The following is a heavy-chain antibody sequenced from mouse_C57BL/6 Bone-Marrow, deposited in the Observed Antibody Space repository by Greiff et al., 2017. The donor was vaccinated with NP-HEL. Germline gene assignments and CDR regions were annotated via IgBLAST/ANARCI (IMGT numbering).Heavy chain of an antibody. CDR1: GYAFTNYL. D-gene: IGHD2-4*01. V-gene: IGHV1-54*01. Sequence: VQRVESGAELVRPGTSVKVSCKASGYAFTNYLIEWVKQRPGQGLEWIGVINPGSGGTNYNEKFKGKATLTADKSSSTAYMQLSSLTSEDSAVYFCARYDYVLFAYWGQGTLVTVSA. J-gene: IGHJ3*01. CDR3: ARYDYVLFAY. CDR2: INPGSGGT.